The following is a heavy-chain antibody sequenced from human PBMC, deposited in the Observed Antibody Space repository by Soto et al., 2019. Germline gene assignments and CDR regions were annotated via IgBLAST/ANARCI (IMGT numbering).Heavy chain of an antibody. Sequence: LRLSCAASGFTFSTYSMNWVRQAPGKGLEWVSSISSSSTYIYYADSVKGRLTISRDNAKNSLYLQMNSLRAEDTAVYYCARDGYYDGSGTYSHYYGMDVWGQGTTVTVSS. V-gene: IGHV3-21*01. CDR1: GFTFSTYS. CDR2: ISSSSTYI. J-gene: IGHJ6*02. CDR3: ARDGYYDGSGTYSHYYGMDV. D-gene: IGHD3-10*01.